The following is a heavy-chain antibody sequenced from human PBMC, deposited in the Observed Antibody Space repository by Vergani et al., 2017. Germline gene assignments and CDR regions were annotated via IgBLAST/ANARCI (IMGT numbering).Heavy chain of an antibody. Sequence: DVQLLQSGGDLVQPGGPLKLSCVASGSPFSTHAMNWARQTPGKGLEWVSTIKNDGGKSQSADFVKGRFAISRDNSRNTLYLQMNSLRVEDTAVYYCGGGGDNYNWGKGALVTV. CDR3: GGGGDNYN. D-gene: IGHD1-1*01. CDR1: GSPFSTHA. CDR2: IKNDGGKS. V-gene: IGHV3-23*01. J-gene: IGHJ4*02.